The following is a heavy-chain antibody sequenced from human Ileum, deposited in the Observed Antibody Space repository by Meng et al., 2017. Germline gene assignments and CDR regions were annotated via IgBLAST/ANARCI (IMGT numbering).Heavy chain of an antibody. D-gene: IGHD2-15*01. CDR2: ISWNSGRI. J-gene: IGHJ3*01. CDR1: GFIFENYA. CDR3: VKDMGSAGPRDAFDV. Sequence: GGSLRLSCAASGFIFENYAMQWVRQAPGKGLEWVSGISWNSGRIGYAESVKGRFTISRDKAKNALYLQMNSLRPEDTALYYCVKDMGSAGPRDAFDVWGQGTKVTVSS. V-gene: IGHV3-9*01.